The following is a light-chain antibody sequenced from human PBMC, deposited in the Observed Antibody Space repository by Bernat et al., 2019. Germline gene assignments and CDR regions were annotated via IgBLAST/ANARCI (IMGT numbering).Light chain of an antibody. V-gene: IGLV1-47*02. Sequence: QSVATQPPSASGTPGQRVTISCSGSSSNIGSNYVYWYQQFPGTAPKLLIYSNSQRPSGVPDRFSGSKSGTSASLAISGLRSEDEADYYCATWDDSLSGRVFGGGTKLTVL. CDR3: ATWDDSLSGRV. CDR1: SSNIGSNY. J-gene: IGLJ3*02. CDR2: SNS.